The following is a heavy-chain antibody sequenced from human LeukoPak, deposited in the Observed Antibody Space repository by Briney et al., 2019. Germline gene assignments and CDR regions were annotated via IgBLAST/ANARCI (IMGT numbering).Heavy chain of an antibody. D-gene: IGHD5-18*01. V-gene: IGHV3-23*01. CDR3: AKARGDNYGHFED. Sequence: GGSLRLSCAASGFIFRNYGMSWVRQAPGEGLECVSVISASGATTNYADSVRGRLTISRDNSKNTLYLQMNSLRADDTAVYYCAKARGDNYGHFEDWGQGTLVTVSS. CDR1: GFIFRNYG. CDR2: ISASGATT. J-gene: IGHJ4*02.